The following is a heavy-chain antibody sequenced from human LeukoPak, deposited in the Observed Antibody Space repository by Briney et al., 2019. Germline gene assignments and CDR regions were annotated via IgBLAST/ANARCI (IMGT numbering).Heavy chain of an antibody. D-gene: IGHD3-10*01. CDR1: GFTFSSYW. Sequence: GGSLRLSCAVSGFTFSSYWMSWVRQAPGKGLEWVSVIYSGGSTYYADSVKGRFTISRDNSKNTLYLQMNSLRAEDTAVYYCARDWGFGELLGYWGQGTLVTVSS. V-gene: IGHV3-53*01. CDR3: ARDWGFGELLGY. CDR2: IYSGGST. J-gene: IGHJ4*02.